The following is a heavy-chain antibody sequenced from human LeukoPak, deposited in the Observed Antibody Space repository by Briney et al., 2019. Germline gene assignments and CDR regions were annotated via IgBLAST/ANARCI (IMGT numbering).Heavy chain of an antibody. CDR2: ISGSGGST. Sequence: GGSLRLSCAASGFTFSSYAMSWVRQAPGKGLEWVSAISGSGGSTYYADSVKGRFTISRDNSKNTLYLQMNSLRAEDTAVYYCANILGRIWYYLPYWGQETLVTVPS. CDR3: ANILGRIWYYLPY. J-gene: IGHJ4*02. V-gene: IGHV3-23*01. D-gene: IGHD6-13*01. CDR1: GFTFSSYA.